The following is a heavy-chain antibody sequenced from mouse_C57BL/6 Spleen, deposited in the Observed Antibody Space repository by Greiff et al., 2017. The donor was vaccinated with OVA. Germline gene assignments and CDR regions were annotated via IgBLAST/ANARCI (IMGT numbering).Heavy chain of an antibody. Sequence: QVQLQQSGPELVKPGASVKISCKASGYSFTSYYIHWVKQRPGQGLEWIGWIYPGSGNTKYNEKFKGKATLTADTSSSTAYMQLSSLTSEDSAVYYCAREGENDYGQRVYAMDYWGQGTSVTVSS. CDR3: AREGENDYGQRVYAMDY. J-gene: IGHJ4*01. V-gene: IGHV1-66*01. D-gene: IGHD2-4*01. CDR2: IYPGSGNT. CDR1: GYSFTSYY.